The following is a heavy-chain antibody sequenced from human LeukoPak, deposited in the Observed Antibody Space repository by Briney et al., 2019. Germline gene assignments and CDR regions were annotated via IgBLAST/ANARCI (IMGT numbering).Heavy chain of an antibody. CDR3: AKDALGYCSSTSCSPIDY. CDR1: GFTFSSYG. Sequence: GGSLRLSCAASGFTFSSYGMHWVRQAPGKGLEWVAFIRYDGSNKYYADSVKGRFTISRDNSKNKLYLQMNSLRAEDTAVYYCAKDALGYCSSTSCSPIDYWGQGTLVTVSS. V-gene: IGHV3-30*02. D-gene: IGHD2-2*01. CDR2: IRYDGSNK. J-gene: IGHJ4*02.